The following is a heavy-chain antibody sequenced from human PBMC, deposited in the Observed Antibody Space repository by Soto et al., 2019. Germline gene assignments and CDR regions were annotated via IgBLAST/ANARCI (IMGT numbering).Heavy chain of an antibody. CDR2: ISGSGGST. Sequence: GGSLRLSCAASGFTFSSYAMSWVRQAPGKGLEWVSAISGSGGSTYYADSVKGRFTISRDNSKNTLYLQMNSLRAEDTAVYYCAKDQGITIFGVLATIYYGMDVWGQGTTVTVSS. D-gene: IGHD3-3*01. CDR1: GFTFSSYA. J-gene: IGHJ6*02. CDR3: AKDQGITIFGVLATIYYGMDV. V-gene: IGHV3-23*01.